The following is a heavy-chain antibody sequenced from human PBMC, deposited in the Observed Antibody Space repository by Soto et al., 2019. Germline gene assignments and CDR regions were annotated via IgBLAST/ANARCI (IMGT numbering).Heavy chain of an antibody. CDR3: ARVGYYYDSSGNGQISYYYYGMDV. CDR2: ISAYNGNT. CDR1: GYTFTSYG. J-gene: IGHJ6*02. Sequence: ASVKVSCKASGYTFTSYGISWVRQAPGQGLEWMGWISAYNGNTNYAQKLQGRVTMTTDTSTSTAYMELRSLRSDDTAVYYCARVGYYYDSSGNGQISYYYYGMDVWGQGTTVTVSS. V-gene: IGHV1-18*01. D-gene: IGHD3-22*01.